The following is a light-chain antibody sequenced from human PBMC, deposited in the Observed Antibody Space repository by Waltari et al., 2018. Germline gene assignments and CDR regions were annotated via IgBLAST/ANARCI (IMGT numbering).Light chain of an antibody. J-gene: IGKJ4*01. CDR3: MQALQIPPT. CDR2: MGS. CDR1: QSLLHSNGYNY. Sequence: DIVMTQSPLSLPVTPGEPASISCRSSQSLLHSNGYNYLGWYLQKPGQSPRLLIYMGSSRASGVPDSVSGSGSGTDFTLKISRVEAEDVGVYYCMQALQIPPTFGGGTKVEIK. V-gene: IGKV2-28*01.